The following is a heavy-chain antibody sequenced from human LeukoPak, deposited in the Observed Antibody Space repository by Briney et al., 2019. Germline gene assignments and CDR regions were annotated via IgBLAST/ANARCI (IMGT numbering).Heavy chain of an antibody. CDR2: INHSGST. CDR1: GGSFSGYY. CDR3: ARGGGYNWFDP. Sequence: SETLSLTCAVYGGSFSGYYWSWIRQPPGKWLEWIGEINHSGSTNYNPSLKSRVTISVDTSKNQFSLKLTSVTAADTAVYYCARGGGYNWFDPWGQGTLVTVSS. J-gene: IGHJ5*02. V-gene: IGHV4-34*01.